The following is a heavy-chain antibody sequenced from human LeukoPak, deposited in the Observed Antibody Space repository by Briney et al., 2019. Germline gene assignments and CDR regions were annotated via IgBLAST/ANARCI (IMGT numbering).Heavy chain of an antibody. CDR2: INPSGGST. CDR3: ARLHMVRGFDY. Sequence: ASVKVSCKASGYTFTSYAMNWVRQAPGQGLEWMGIINPSGGSTSYAQKFQGRVTMTRDTSTSTVYMELSSLRSEDTAVYYCARLHMVRGFDYWGQGTLVTVSS. J-gene: IGHJ4*02. CDR1: GYTFTSYA. D-gene: IGHD3-10*01. V-gene: IGHV1-46*01.